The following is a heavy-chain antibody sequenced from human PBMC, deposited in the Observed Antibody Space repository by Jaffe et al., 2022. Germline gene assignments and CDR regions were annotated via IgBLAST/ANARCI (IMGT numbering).Heavy chain of an antibody. CDR1: GYTFTSYA. J-gene: IGHJ2*01. D-gene: IGHD6-13*01. CDR2: INAGNGNT. Sequence: QVQLVQSGAEVKKPGASVKVSCKASGYTFTSYAMHWVRQAPGQRLEWMGWINAGNGNTKYSQKFQGRVTITRDTSASTAYMELSSLRSEDTAVYYCARAGGSSWVYWYFDLWGRGTLVTVSS. CDR3: ARAGGSSWVYWYFDL. V-gene: IGHV1-3*01.